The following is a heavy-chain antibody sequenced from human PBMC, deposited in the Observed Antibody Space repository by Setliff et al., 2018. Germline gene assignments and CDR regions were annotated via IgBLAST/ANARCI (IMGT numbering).Heavy chain of an antibody. CDR1: GFTFSSHS. V-gene: IGHV3-48*01. D-gene: IGHD3-10*01. CDR3: ARVSQPFIWFGELPDY. J-gene: IGHJ4*02. Sequence: PGGSLRLSCAASGFTFSSHSMNWVRQAPGKGLEWVSYITSSSVTIYYADSVKGRFTISRDNAKNSLYLQMNSLRAEDTAVYYCARVSQPFIWFGELPDYWGQGTLVTVSS. CDR2: ITSSSVTI.